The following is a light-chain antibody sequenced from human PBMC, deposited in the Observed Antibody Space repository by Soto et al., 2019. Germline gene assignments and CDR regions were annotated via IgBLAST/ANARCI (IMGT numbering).Light chain of an antibody. J-gene: IGLJ2*01. CDR3: SSFTTSGARV. CDR2: DVS. CDR1: NSDIGAYNS. Sequence: QSVLTQPASVSGSPGQSITISCTGTNSDIGAYNSVSWYQQHPGIAPQLMIYDVSYRPSGISSRFYASKSGNTASLTISGLQAADEADYYCSSFTTSGARVFGGGTKVTVL. V-gene: IGLV2-14*03.